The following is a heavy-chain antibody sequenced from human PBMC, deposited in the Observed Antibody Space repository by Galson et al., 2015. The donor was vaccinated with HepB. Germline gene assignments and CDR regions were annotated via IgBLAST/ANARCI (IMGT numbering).Heavy chain of an antibody. J-gene: IGHJ5*02. CDR1: GVSGVTFSDYY. Sequence: LRLSCAASGVSGVTFSDYYMSWIRQAPGKGLEWVSYISDSGSIIYYADSVKGRFTISRDNAKNSLYLQMNSLRVEDTAVYYCARAALGWFDPWGQGTLVTVSS. CDR3: ARAALGWFDP. D-gene: IGHD6-25*01. CDR2: ISDSGSII. V-gene: IGHV3-11*01.